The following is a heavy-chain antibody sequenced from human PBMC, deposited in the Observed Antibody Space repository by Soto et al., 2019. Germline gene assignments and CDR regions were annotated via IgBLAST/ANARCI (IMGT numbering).Heavy chain of an antibody. D-gene: IGHD4-17*01. J-gene: IGHJ3*02. CDR2: IWYDGSNK. V-gene: IGHV3-33*01. CDR3: ARDETTVVTPGEGAFDI. CDR1: GFTFSSYG. Sequence: GGSLRLSCAASGFTFSSYGMHWVRQAPGKGLEWVAVIWYDGSNKYYADSVKGRFTISRDNSKNTLYLQMNSLRAEDTAVYYCARDETTVVTPGEGAFDIWGQGTMVTVSS.